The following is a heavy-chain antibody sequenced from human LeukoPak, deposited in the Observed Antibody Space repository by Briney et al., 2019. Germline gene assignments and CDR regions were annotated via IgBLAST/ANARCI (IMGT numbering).Heavy chain of an antibody. D-gene: IGHD2-8*01. CDR3: AGNFLYCTNGVCYDY. V-gene: IGHV4-34*01. CDR1: GGSFSGYY. Sequence: SETLSLTCAVYGGSFSGYYWSWVRQPPGKGLEWIGEINHSGSTNYNPSLKSRVTISVDTSRNQFSLKLSSVTAADTAVYYCAGNFLYCTNGVCYDYWGKGTLVTVSS. J-gene: IGHJ4*02. CDR2: INHSGST.